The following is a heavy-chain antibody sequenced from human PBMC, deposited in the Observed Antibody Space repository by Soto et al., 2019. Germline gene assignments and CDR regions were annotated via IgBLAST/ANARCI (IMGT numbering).Heavy chain of an antibody. CDR2: IIPMSGRP. CDR1: GGTFTSYY. V-gene: IGHV1-69*06. Sequence: QVQLVQSGAEVKTPGSSVKVSCKTSGGTFTSYYIDWVRQAHGHGFEWMGGIIPMSGRPNYAQRFQVRATFGADKSTNTVYMEVNSLTHEDTAVYYCTRRCCQAASWFDPWGQGTLVTVSS. CDR3: TRRCCQAASWFDP. J-gene: IGHJ5*02.